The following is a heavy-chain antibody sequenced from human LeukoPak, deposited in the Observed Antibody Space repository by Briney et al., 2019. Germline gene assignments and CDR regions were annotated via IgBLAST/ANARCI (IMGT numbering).Heavy chain of an antibody. CDR2: IKQDGSEK. Sequence: PGGSLRLSCAASGFTLSSYWMSWVRQAPGKGLEWVANIKQDGSEKYYVDSVKGRFTISRDNAKNSLYLQMNSLRAEDTAVYYCARSEELWWFFDYWGQGTLVTVSS. CDR1: GFTLSSYW. D-gene: IGHD4/OR15-4a*01. J-gene: IGHJ4*02. CDR3: ARSEELWWFFDY. V-gene: IGHV3-7*01.